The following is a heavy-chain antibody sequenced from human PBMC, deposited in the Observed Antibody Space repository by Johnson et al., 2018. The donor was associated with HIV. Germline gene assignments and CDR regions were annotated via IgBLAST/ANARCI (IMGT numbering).Heavy chain of an antibody. J-gene: IGHJ3*02. CDR1: GFTFSSYG. CDR3: ARASLYAGGAFDI. Sequence: QVQLVESGGGLVRPGGSLRLSCAASGFTFSSYGMHWVRQAPGKGLEWVAVIWYDGSNKYYADSVKGRFTISRDNSKNTLYLQMNSLRAEDTAVYYCARASLYAGGAFDIWGQGTMVTVSS. D-gene: IGHD3-16*02. CDR2: IWYDGSNK. V-gene: IGHV3-33*01.